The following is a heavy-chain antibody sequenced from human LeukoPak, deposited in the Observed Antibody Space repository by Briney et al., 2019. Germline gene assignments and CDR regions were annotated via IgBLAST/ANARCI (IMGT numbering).Heavy chain of an antibody. V-gene: IGHV4-34*01. CDR3: ARWNNSPGAFDI. CDR1: GGSFSGYY. Sequence: SSETLSLTCAVYGGSFSGYYWSWIRQPPGKGLEWIGEINHSGSTNYNPSLKSRVTISIDTSIHQFSLRLSSLTAADTAIYHCARWNNSPGAFDIWSQGTMVTVSS. D-gene: IGHD1/OR15-1a*01. J-gene: IGHJ3*02. CDR2: INHSGST.